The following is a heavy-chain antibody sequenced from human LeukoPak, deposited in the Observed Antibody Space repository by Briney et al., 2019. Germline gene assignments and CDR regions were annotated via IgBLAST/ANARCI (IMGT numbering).Heavy chain of an antibody. CDR2: IYYSGST. CDR3: ARVWGYYYFDY. CDR1: GGSISSYY. D-gene: IGHD3-22*01. J-gene: IGHJ4*02. Sequence: KPSETLSLTCTVSGGSISSYYWSWIRQPPGKGLEWIGYIYYSGSTNYNPSLKSRVTISVDTSKNQFSLKLSSVTAADTAVYYCARVWGYYYFDYWGQGTLVTVSS. V-gene: IGHV4-59*08.